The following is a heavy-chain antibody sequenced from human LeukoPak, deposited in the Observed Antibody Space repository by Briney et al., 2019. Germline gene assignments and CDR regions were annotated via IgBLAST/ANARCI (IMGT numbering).Heavy chain of an antibody. J-gene: IGHJ4*02. CDR1: GGSISSGGYY. D-gene: IGHD6-13*01. CDR2: IYYSGST. V-gene: IGHV4-31*03. CDR3: ARDGRRYSSSWYYFDC. Sequence: PSETLSLTCTVSGGSISSGGYYWSWIRQHPGKGLELIGYIYYSGSTYYNPSLKSRVTISVDTSKNQFSLKLSSVTAADTAVYYCARDGRRYSSSWYYFDCWGQGTLVTVSS.